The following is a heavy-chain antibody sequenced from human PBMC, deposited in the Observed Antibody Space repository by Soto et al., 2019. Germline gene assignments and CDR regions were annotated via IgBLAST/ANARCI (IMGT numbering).Heavy chain of an antibody. D-gene: IGHD1-1*01. CDR1: GYTFTSYY. Sequence: QVQLVQSGAEVKKPGASVKVSCKASGYTFTSYYMHWVRQAPGQGLEWMGIINPSGGSTSYAQKFQGRVTMTRDTSTSTVYMELSSLTSEDTAVYYCARDRNNDNWNDIGDYWGQGTLVTVSS. J-gene: IGHJ4*02. CDR2: INPSGGST. V-gene: IGHV1-46*01. CDR3: ARDRNNDNWNDIGDY.